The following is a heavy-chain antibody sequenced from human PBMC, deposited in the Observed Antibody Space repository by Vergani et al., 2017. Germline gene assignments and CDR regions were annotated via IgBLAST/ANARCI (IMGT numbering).Heavy chain of an antibody. CDR1: GGSISSGGYY. J-gene: IGHJ6*03. CDR2: IYYSGST. D-gene: IGHD2-2*01. V-gene: IGHV4-31*03. Sequence: QVQLQESGPGLVKPSQTLSLTCTVSGGSISSGGYYWSWIRQHPGKGLEWIGYIYYSGSTYYHPSLKSRVNISVDTSKNQFSLKLSSVTAADTAVYYCARGPGYCSSTSCSYYYYYMDVWGKGTTVTVSS. CDR3: ARGPGYCSSTSCSYYYYYMDV.